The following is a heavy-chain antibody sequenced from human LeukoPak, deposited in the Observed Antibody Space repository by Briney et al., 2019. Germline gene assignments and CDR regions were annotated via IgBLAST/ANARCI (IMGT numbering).Heavy chain of an antibody. CDR3: VNSAGYVGDGFDI. J-gene: IGHJ3*02. V-gene: IGHV3-64D*06. D-gene: IGHD3-9*01. Sequence: GGSLRLSCSASGFTFSSYAMHWVRQAPGKGLEYVSAISSNGGSTYYADSVKGRFTISRDNSTNTLYLQMSSLRAEDTAVYYCVNSAGYVGDGFDIWGQGTMVTVSS. CDR2: ISSNGGST. CDR1: GFTFSSYA.